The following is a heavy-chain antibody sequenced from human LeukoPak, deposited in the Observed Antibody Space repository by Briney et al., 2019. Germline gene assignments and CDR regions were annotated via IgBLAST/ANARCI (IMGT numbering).Heavy chain of an antibody. Sequence: GGSLRLSCTTSGFTFGNYAMSWVRQAPGKGLEWVGFIRSETYGGTTRYAASVKGRFTISRDDSKSIAYLQMNSLRTEDTAVYYCTREPYDILTGHFDYWGQGTLVTVSS. CDR2: IRSETYGGTT. D-gene: IGHD3-9*01. J-gene: IGHJ4*02. CDR1: GFTFGNYA. CDR3: TREPYDILTGHFDY. V-gene: IGHV3-49*04.